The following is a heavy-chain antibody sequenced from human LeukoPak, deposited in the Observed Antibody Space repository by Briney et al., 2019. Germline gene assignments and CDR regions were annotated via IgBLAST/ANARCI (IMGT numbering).Heavy chain of an antibody. CDR3: ARASKWQGFDY. CDR2: IYTSGST. CDR1: GGSISSGSYY. V-gene: IGHV4-61*02. D-gene: IGHD5-12*01. J-gene: IGHJ4*02. Sequence: TPSLTCTVSGGSISSGSYYWSWIRQPAGKGLEWIGRIYTSGSTNYNPSLKSRVTISVDTSKNQFSLKLSSVTAADTAVYYCARASKWQGFDYWGQGTLVTVSS.